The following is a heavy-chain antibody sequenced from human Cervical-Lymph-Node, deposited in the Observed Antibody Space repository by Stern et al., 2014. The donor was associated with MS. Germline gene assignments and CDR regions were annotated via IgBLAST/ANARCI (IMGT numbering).Heavy chain of an antibody. CDR3: ARDVSSSPDAFDT. V-gene: IGHV6-1*01. CDR2: TYHRSRWYY. D-gene: IGHD6-6*01. CDR1: GDSVSSNRAT. J-gene: IGHJ3*02. Sequence: VQLVESGPGLVKPSQTLSLTCAISGDSVSSNRATWSWIRQSPSRGLEGLGRTYHRSRWYYDYATSVKSRVTISPDTSNNQFSLRLNSVTPEDTAVYYCARDVSSSPDAFDTWGLGTMVIVSS.